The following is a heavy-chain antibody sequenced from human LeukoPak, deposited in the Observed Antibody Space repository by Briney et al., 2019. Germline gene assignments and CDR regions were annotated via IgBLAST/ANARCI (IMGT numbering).Heavy chain of an antibody. Sequence: ASVKVSCKAPGYTFTGYYMHWVRQAPGQGLEWMGWINPNSGGTNYAQKFQGRVTMTRDTSISTAYMELSRLRSDDTAVYYCARANFLYCSSTTCLFDYWGQGTLVIVSS. V-gene: IGHV1-2*02. CDR3: ARANFLYCSSTTCLFDY. CDR1: GYTFTGYY. CDR2: INPNSGGT. D-gene: IGHD2-2*01. J-gene: IGHJ4*02.